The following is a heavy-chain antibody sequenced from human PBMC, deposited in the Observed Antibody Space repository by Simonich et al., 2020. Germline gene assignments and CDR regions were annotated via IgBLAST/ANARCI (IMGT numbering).Heavy chain of an antibody. D-gene: IGHD6-13*01. CDR1: VYTFTSYG. V-gene: IGHV1-18*01. Sequence: QVQLVQSGAEVKKPGASVKVSCKASVYTFTSYGISWVRQARGQGLEWMGWISAYKGNTNYAQKHQGRVTMTTDTSTGTAYMELRSLRSDDTAVYYCARDQGGRAAAATDYWGQGTLVTVSS. CDR3: ARDQGGRAAAATDY. CDR2: ISAYKGNT. J-gene: IGHJ4*02.